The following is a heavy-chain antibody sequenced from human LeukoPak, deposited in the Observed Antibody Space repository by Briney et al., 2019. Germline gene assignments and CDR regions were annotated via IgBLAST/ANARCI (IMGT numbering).Heavy chain of an antibody. CDR1: GFTFSTYA. CDR3: ASDVAATGLYYFDY. J-gene: IGHJ4*02. Sequence: GGSLRLSCAASGFTFSTYAMHWVRQAPGKGLEWVAVILYDGSNQYYADSVKGRSTISRDNSKNTLYLQMNSLRAEDTAVYYCASDVAATGLYYFDYWGQGMLVTVSS. V-gene: IGHV3-30-3*01. CDR2: ILYDGSNQ. D-gene: IGHD6-13*01.